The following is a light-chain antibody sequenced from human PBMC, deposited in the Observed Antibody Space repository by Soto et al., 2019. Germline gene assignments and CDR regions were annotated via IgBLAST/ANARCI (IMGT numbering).Light chain of an antibody. CDR2: STS. J-gene: IGLJ3*02. CDR1: TEAFTSGYY. V-gene: IGLV7-43*01. Sequence: QAVVTQEPSLTVSPGGTVTLTCASSTEAFTSGYYPNGFQQKPGQAPGALIYSTSNKHSWTPARFSGSLLGGKAALTLSGVQPEDEAEYYCLLYYGGAQLVFGGGTKLTVL. CDR3: LLYYGGAQLV.